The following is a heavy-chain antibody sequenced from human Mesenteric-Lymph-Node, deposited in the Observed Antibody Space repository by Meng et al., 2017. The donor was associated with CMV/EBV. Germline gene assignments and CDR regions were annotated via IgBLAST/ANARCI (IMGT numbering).Heavy chain of an antibody. Sequence: GESLKISCAASGFTFSSYSMNWVRQVPGKGLEWVSSISSSSSYIYYADSVKGRFTISRDNAKNSLYLQMNSLRAEDTAVYYCARDSNGGGMDVWGQGTTVTVSS. CDR3: ARDSNGGGMDV. CDR2: ISSSSSYI. CDR1: GFTFSSYS. J-gene: IGHJ6*02. V-gene: IGHV3-21*01. D-gene: IGHD3-22*01.